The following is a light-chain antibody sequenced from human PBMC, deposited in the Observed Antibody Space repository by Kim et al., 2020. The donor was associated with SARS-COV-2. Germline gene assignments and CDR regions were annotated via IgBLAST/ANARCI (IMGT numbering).Light chain of an antibody. CDR2: YDS. CDR1: NIGSKS. CDR3: QVWDSSSDHKVV. V-gene: IGLV3-21*04. Sequence: SYELTQPPSVSVAPGKTARITCGGNNIGSKSVHWYQQKPGQAPVLVIYYDSDRPSGIPERFSGSNSGNTATLTISRVEAGDEADYYRQVWDSSSDHKVV. J-gene: IGLJ2*01.